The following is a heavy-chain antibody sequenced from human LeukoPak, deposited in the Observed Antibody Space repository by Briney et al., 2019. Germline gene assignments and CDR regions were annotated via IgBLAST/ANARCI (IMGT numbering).Heavy chain of an antibody. V-gene: IGHV3-30-3*01. J-gene: IGHJ3*02. CDR2: IPYDGSNK. Sequence: PGGSLRLSCAASGFTFSSYAMHWVRQAPGKGLEWVAVIPYDGSNKYYADSVKGRFTISRDNSKNTLYLQMNSLRAEDTAVYYCARYSSGWDAFDIWGQGTMVTVSS. D-gene: IGHD6-19*01. CDR1: GFTFSSYA. CDR3: ARYSSGWDAFDI.